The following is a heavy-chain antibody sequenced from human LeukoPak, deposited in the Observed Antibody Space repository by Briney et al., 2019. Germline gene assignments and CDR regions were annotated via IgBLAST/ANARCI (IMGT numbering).Heavy chain of an antibody. Sequence: ASVKVSCKASGYTFTAYYMHWVRQAPGQGLEWMGWINLNSGGTNSAQKFQGRVTMTRDTSISAAYMELSRLRSDDTAVYYCARVDCGGDCYPWYFDYWGQGTLVTVSS. V-gene: IGHV1-2*02. CDR3: ARVDCGGDCYPWYFDY. CDR1: GYTFTAYY. D-gene: IGHD2-21*02. J-gene: IGHJ4*02. CDR2: INLNSGGT.